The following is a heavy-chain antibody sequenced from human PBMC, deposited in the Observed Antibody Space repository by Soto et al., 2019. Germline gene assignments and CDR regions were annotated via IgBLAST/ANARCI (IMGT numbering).Heavy chain of an antibody. Sequence: GGSLRLSCAASGFTFSSYWMHWVRQAPGKGLEWVAAISNDGNRQLYADSVKDRFTISRDNSRNTLDLQMNNLRTEDTGVYFCARDIYSYGSVGTPDIWGQGTMVTVSS. J-gene: IGHJ3*02. V-gene: IGHV3-30-3*01. D-gene: IGHD5-18*01. CDR1: GFTFSSYW. CDR3: ARDIYSYGSVGTPDI. CDR2: ISNDGNRQ.